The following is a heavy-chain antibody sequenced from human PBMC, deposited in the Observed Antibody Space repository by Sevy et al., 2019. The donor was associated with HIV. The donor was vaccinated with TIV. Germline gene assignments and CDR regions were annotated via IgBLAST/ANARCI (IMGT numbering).Heavy chain of an antibody. CDR3: VKERVGYISSWYYFDY. V-gene: IGHV3-23*01. D-gene: IGHD6-13*01. Sequence: GGSLRLSCIASGSTVNPYAMSWVRQAPGKGLEWVAVINNSGGSTDYADSVRGRFSISRDNPNMYLEMKSLRVEDTAVYYCVKERVGYISSWYYFDYWGQGTLVTVSS. J-gene: IGHJ4*02. CDR1: GSTVNPYA. CDR2: INNSGGST.